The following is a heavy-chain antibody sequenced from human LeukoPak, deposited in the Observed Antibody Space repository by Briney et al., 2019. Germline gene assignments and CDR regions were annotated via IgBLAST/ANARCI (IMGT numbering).Heavy chain of an antibody. CDR3: AGATATGTGRAFHY. Sequence: SETLSLTCAVYGESITAYYWTWIRQPPGKRLEWIGEVRHSGSTNYNPSLKSRVTMSVDMSKNQFSLLLRFVTAADTAVYYCAGATATGTGRAFHYWAQGNLVPVSS. J-gene: IGHJ4*02. CDR1: GESITAYY. D-gene: IGHD3-10*01. V-gene: IGHV4-34*01. CDR2: VRHSGST.